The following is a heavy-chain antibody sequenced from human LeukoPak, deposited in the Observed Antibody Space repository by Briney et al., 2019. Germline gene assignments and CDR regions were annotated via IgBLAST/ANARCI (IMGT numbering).Heavy chain of an antibody. V-gene: IGHV1-2*02. CDR2: INPNSGGT. CDR1: GYTCTGYD. J-gene: IGHJ5*02. CDR3: ARVSGESWFDP. D-gene: IGHD1-26*01. Sequence: ASVKVSCKASGYTCTGYDMHWVRQAPGQGIEWMGWINPNSGGTNYAQKFQGRVTMTRDTSISTAYMELSRLRSDDTAVYYCARVSGESWFDPWGQGTLVTVSS.